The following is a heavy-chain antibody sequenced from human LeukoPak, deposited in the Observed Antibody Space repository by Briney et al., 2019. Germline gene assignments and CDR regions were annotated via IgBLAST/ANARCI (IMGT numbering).Heavy chain of an antibody. J-gene: IGHJ6*02. V-gene: IGHV3-49*04. CDR3: SRGPIQLWVHNGMDV. CDR2: IRSNAYRGAT. D-gene: IGHD5-18*01. CDR1: GFTLGDHA. Sequence: PGGSLRLSCTTSGFTLGDHAMSWVRQAPGKGLEWVGFIRSNAYRGATEYAAPVKGRFTISRDDSKSVIYLQMNGLKGEDTAVYYCSRGPIQLWVHNGMDVWGQGTTVTVSS.